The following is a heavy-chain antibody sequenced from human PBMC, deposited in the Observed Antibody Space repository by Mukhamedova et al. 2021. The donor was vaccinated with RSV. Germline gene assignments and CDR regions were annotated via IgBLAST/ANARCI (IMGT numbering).Heavy chain of an antibody. J-gene: IGHJ4*02. Sequence: NFQGRVTMTRDMSTSTVYMELSSLRSEDTAVYYCARQRLYNASGPFDWWGQGTLVTVSS. V-gene: IGHV1-46*01. D-gene: IGHD3-16*01. CDR3: ARQRLYNASGPFDW.